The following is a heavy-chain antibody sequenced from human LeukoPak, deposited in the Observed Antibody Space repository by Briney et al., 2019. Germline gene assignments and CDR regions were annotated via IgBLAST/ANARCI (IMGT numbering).Heavy chain of an antibody. CDR3: AREDITMVRGVTNDY. Sequence: PGGSLRLSCAASGFTFSSYSMNWVRQAPGKGLELVSSISSSSSYIYYADSVKGRFTISRDNAKNSLYLQMNSLRVEDTAVYYCAREDITMVRGVTNDYWGQGTLVTVSS. CDR1: GFTFSSYS. V-gene: IGHV3-21*01. J-gene: IGHJ4*02. D-gene: IGHD3-10*01. CDR2: ISSSSSYI.